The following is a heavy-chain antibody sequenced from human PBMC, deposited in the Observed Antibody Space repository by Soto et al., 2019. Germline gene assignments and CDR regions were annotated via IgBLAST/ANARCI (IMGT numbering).Heavy chain of an antibody. CDR3: ARDLHLGSGSYYSLDAFDI. CDR2: IIPILGIA. J-gene: IGHJ3*02. D-gene: IGHD3-10*01. Sequence: QVQLVQSGAEVKKPGSSVKVSCKASGGTFSSYTISWVRQAPGQGLEWMGRIIPILGIANYAQKFQGRVTITADKSTSTAYMELSSLRSEDTAVYYCARDLHLGSGSYYSLDAFDIWGQGTMVTVSS. V-gene: IGHV1-69*08. CDR1: GGTFSSYT.